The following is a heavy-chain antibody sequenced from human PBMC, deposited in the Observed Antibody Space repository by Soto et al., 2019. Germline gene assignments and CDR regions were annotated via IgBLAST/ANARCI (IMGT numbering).Heavy chain of an antibody. Sequence: QVQLPESGPGLVKPSETLSLTCTVSGGSITNYYLSWIRQPPGKGLERIGYIYSSGSTNYNPSLKRRVTISADTSKNQVSLKLTSVTAADTAVYYCARDHPHSYGIYYFDYCGQGTLVTVSS. J-gene: IGHJ4*02. V-gene: IGHV4-59*01. CDR1: GGSITNYY. D-gene: IGHD5-18*01. CDR3: ARDHPHSYGIYYFDY. CDR2: IYSSGST.